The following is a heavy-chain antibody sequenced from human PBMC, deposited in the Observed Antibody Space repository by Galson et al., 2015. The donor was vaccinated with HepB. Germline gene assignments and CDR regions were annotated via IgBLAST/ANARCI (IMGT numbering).Heavy chain of an antibody. J-gene: IGHJ4*02. D-gene: IGHD2-8*02. CDR2: ISSSSNTI. CDR1: GFIFSSSD. V-gene: IGHV3-48*04. CDR3: ARRGRTNLFWWFED. Sequence: SLRLSCAASGFIFSSSDMNWVRQAPGKGLEWVSFISSSSNTIYNADSVKGRFTISRDNAKNSLYLQMNSLRAEDTAVYYCARRGRTNLFWWFEDWGQGTLVTVSS.